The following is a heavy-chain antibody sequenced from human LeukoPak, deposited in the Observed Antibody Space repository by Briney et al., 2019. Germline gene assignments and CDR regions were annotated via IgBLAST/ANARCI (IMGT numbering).Heavy chain of an antibody. D-gene: IGHD3-16*01. CDR3: ARGGGSFDY. CDR2: IDQDGSEK. Sequence: GGSLRLSCAAPGFTFTGYWMSWVRQAPGKGLEWVANIDQDGSEKIYVDSVRGRFIISRDNAKNSLYLQMNSLRPEDTAVYYCARGGGSFDYWGQGTLVTVSS. V-gene: IGHV3-7*03. J-gene: IGHJ4*02. CDR1: GFTFTGYW.